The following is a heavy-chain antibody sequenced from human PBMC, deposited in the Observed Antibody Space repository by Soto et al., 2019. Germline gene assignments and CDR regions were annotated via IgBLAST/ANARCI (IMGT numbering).Heavy chain of an antibody. CDR3: ARDPLSSGWLNGAFDI. Sequence: QVQLVQSGAEVKKPGASVKVSCKASGYTFTSYGISWVRQAPGQGLEWMGWISAYNGNTNYAQKVQGRVTMTTDTSTSTAYMELRSLRSEDTAVYYCARDPLSSGWLNGAFDIWGQGTMVTVSS. V-gene: IGHV1-18*01. D-gene: IGHD6-13*01. CDR1: GYTFTSYG. CDR2: ISAYNGNT. J-gene: IGHJ3*02.